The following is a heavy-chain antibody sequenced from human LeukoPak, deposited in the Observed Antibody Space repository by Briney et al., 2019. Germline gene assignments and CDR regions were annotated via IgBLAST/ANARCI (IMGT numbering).Heavy chain of an antibody. V-gene: IGHV4-39*01. CDR1: GGSISSSSYY. Sequence: SETLSLTCTVSGGSISSSSYYWGWIRQPPGKGLEWIGSIYYSGSTYYNPSLKSRVTISVDTSKNQFSLKLSSVTAADTAVYYCARGSLLDIWGQGTMVTVSS. CDR2: IYYSGST. J-gene: IGHJ3*02. CDR3: ARGSLLDI.